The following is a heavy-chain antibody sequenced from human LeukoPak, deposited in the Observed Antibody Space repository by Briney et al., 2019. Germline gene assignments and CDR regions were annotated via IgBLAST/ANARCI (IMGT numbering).Heavy chain of an antibody. V-gene: IGHV4-4*02. CDR3: ARDRLRFVY. Sequence: SETLSLTCAVSGGSISGSNWWSWVRQAPGKGLEWIGEIYHSGSTNYNPSLKSRVTISVDTSKNQFSLKLSSVTAADTAVYYCARDRLRFVYWGQGTLVTVSS. CDR1: GGSISGSNW. CDR2: IYHSGST. J-gene: IGHJ4*02.